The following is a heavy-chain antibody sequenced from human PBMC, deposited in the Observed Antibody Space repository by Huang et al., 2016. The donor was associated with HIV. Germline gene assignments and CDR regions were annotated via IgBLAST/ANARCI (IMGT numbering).Heavy chain of an antibody. CDR3: ARDRRHCSGGSCYYSDY. CDR2: IYYSGGA. J-gene: IGHJ4*01. V-gene: IGHV4-59*11. D-gene: IGHD2-15*01. Sequence: QVQLQESGPGLVKPSETLSLTCSVSGGSISSQYWSWIRQPPGKGLEWIGSIYYSGGATYSPSLKSRVFISVDTSRNQFALKLSSVTAADTAVYYCARDRRHCSGGSCYYSDYWGHGTLVTVSS. CDR1: GGSISSQY.